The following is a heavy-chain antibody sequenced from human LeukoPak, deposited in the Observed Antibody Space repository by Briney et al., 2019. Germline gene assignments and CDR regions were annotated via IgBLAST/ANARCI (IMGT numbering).Heavy chain of an antibody. J-gene: IGHJ4*02. Sequence: RASVKVSCKASGYTFTGYYMHWVRQAPGQGLEWMGWISAYNGNTNYAQKLQGRVTMTTDTSTSTAYMELRSLRSDDTAVYYCARQYGDYFIDYWGQGTLVTVSS. CDR1: GYTFTGYY. CDR2: ISAYNGNT. D-gene: IGHD4-17*01. CDR3: ARQYGDYFIDY. V-gene: IGHV1-18*04.